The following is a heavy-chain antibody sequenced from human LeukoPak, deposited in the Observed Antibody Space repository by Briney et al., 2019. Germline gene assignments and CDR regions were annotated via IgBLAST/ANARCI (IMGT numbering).Heavy chain of an antibody. Sequence: GGSLRLSCAASGFTFSSYEMNWVRQAPGKGLEWVSYISSSSSYTNYADSVKGRFTISRDNAKNSLYLQMNSLRAEDTAVYYCARGYSSSWYLFGYWGQGTLVTVSS. V-gene: IGHV3-21*05. CDR3: ARGYSSSWYLFGY. CDR2: ISSSSSYT. J-gene: IGHJ4*02. CDR1: GFTFSSYE. D-gene: IGHD6-13*01.